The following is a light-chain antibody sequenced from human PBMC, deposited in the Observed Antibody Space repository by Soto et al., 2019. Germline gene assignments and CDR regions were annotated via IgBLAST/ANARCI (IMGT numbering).Light chain of an antibody. CDR1: QSISTY. J-gene: IGKJ1*01. Sequence: DIQLTQSPSSLSASVGDRVTISCRASQSISTYLNWYQFNPGKAPNLLIYAPSSLQSGAPPRFSGRGSGTDSTLTISTLQPEDFATYYCQQGYSTPWTVGQGTKVDI. V-gene: IGKV1-39*01. CDR2: APS. CDR3: QQGYSTPWT.